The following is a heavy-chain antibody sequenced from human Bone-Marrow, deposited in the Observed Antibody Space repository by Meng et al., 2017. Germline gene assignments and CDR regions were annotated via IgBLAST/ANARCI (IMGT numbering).Heavy chain of an antibody. CDR2: ILPIFGTA. D-gene: IGHD6-19*01. CDR3: AIGGVYSSGWYYFDY. V-gene: IGHV1-69*06. Sequence: SVKVSCKASGGTFSSYAISWVRQAPGQGLEWMGGILPIFGTANYAQKFQGRVTITADKSTSTAYMELSSLRSEDTAVYYCAIGGVYSSGWYYFDYWGQGTLVTVSS. J-gene: IGHJ4*02. CDR1: GGTFSSYA.